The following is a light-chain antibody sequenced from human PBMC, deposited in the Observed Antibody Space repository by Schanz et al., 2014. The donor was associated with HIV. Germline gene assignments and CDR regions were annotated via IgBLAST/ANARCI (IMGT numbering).Light chain of an antibody. CDR2: QES. CDR3: HQYDSSSGT. Sequence: DIQMTQSPSTLSAAVGDRVTITCRASENIGKWLTWYQQKPGKAPNLLIYQESFLRGGVPSRFSGSGSGTEFPLAISRLQPDDFGTYFCHQYDSSSGTFGQGTKGESK. J-gene: IGKJ1*01. CDR1: ENIGKW. V-gene: IGKV1-5*03.